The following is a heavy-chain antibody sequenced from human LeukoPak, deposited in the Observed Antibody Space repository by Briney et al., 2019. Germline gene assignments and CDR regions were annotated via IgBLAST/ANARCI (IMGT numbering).Heavy chain of an antibody. Sequence: GASVKLSCKASGYTFTSYGISWVRQAPGHGLEWMGWISTYNGNTNYAQKLQGRVTMTTDTSTSTAYMELRSLRSDDTAVYYCARDWADDFWSGYYPKNWFDPWGQGTLVTVSS. CDR1: GYTFTSYG. J-gene: IGHJ5*02. CDR2: ISTYNGNT. V-gene: IGHV1-18*01. CDR3: ARDWADDFWSGYYPKNWFDP. D-gene: IGHD3-3*01.